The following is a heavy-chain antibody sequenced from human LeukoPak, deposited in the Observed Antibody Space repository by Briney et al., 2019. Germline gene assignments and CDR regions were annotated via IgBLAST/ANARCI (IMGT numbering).Heavy chain of an antibody. V-gene: IGHV3-66*01. CDR1: GFTFSSYA. CDR2: IYSGGST. CDR3: ATPTGDDPDAFDI. D-gene: IGHD1-26*01. J-gene: IGHJ3*02. Sequence: GGSLRLSCAASGFTFSSYAMSWVRQAPGKGLEWVSVIYSGGSTYYADSVKGRFTISRDNSKNTLYLQMNSLRAEDTAVYYCATPTGDDPDAFDIWGQGTMVTVSS.